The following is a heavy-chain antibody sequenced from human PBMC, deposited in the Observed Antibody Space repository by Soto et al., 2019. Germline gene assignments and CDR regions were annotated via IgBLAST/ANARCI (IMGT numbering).Heavy chain of an antibody. V-gene: IGHV4-34*01. J-gene: IGHJ6*03. CDR3: ARGTARRAPTTPGGYYYMDV. Sequence: QVQLQQWGAGLLKPSETLSLTCAVYGGSFSGYYWSWIRQPPGKGLEWIGEINHSGSTNYNPSLKSRVTIAVDTSKNQFSLKLSSVTAADTAVYYCARGTARRAPTTPGGYYYMDVWGKGTTVTVSS. CDR1: GGSFSGYY. CDR2: INHSGST. D-gene: IGHD2-21*02.